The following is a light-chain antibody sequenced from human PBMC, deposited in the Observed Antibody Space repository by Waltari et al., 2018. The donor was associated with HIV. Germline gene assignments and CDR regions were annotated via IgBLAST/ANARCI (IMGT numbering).Light chain of an antibody. CDR1: SSNLGSYT. V-gene: IGLV1-44*01. CDR2: SNN. Sequence: QSVLTQPPSASGTPGQRVTNPCSACSSNLGSYTVNWYQQLPGTAPKLLIYSNNQRPSGVPDRFSGSKSGTSASLAISGLQSEDEADYYCAAWDDSLNGWVFGGGTKLTVL. J-gene: IGLJ3*02. CDR3: AAWDDSLNGWV.